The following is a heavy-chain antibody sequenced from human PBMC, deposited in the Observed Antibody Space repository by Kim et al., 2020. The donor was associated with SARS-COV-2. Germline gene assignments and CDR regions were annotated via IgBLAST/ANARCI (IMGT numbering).Heavy chain of an antibody. J-gene: IGHJ5*02. CDR3: ARHSLRFLEWANWFDP. D-gene: IGHD3-3*01. V-gene: IGHV4-39*01. CDR1: GGSISSSIYY. Sequence: SETLSLTCTVSGGSISSSIYYWDWIRQPPGKGLEWIGSIYYSGSTYYNPSLKSRVTISVDTSKNQFSLKLSSVTAADTAVYYCARHSLRFLEWANWFDPWGQGTLVTVSS. CDR2: IYYSGST.